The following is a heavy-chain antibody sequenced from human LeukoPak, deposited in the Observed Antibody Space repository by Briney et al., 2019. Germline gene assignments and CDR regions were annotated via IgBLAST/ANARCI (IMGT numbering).Heavy chain of an antibody. D-gene: IGHD4-17*01. CDR1: GGSISSYY. CDR2: IYYSGST. V-gene: IGHV4-59*08. CDR3: ARHDYGDYISSWFDP. Sequence: SETLSLTCTVSGGSISSYYWSCIRQPPGKGLEWIGYIYYSGSTNYNPSLKSRVTISVDTSKNQFSLKLSSVTAADTAVYYCARHDYGDYISSWFDPWGQGTLVTVSS. J-gene: IGHJ5*02.